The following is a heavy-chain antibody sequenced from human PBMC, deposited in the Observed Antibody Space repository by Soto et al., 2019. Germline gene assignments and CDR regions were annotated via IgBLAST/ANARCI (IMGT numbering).Heavy chain of an antibody. Sequence: EVQLVESGGGLVRPGGSLRLSCAASGFTFSSYSMNWVRQAPGTGLEWVSYISSSSGTTYHADSVKGRFTISRDNAKNSLYLQMNSLRAEDTAVYYCARSSSGWAYYFDYWGQGTLVTVSS. V-gene: IGHV3-48*01. CDR1: GFTFSSYS. D-gene: IGHD6-19*01. CDR2: ISSSSGTT. CDR3: ARSSSGWAYYFDY. J-gene: IGHJ4*02.